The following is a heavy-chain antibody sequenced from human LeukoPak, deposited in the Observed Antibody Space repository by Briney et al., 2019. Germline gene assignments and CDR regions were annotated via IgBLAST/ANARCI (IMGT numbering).Heavy chain of an antibody. J-gene: IGHJ6*03. CDR1: GGSISSYY. CDR3: ARVTTVTGYYYYYYMDV. V-gene: IGHV4-59*01. Sequence: SETLSLTRTVSGGSISSYYWSWIRQPPGKGLEWIGYIYYSGSTNYNPSLKSRVTISVDTSKNQFSLKLSSVTAADTAVYYCARVTTVTGYYYYYYMDVWGKGTTVTVSS. D-gene: IGHD4-17*01. CDR2: IYYSGST.